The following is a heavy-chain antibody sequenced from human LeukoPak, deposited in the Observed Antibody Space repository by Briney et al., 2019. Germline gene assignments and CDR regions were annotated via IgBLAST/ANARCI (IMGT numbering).Heavy chain of an antibody. D-gene: IGHD3-3*01. Sequence: PGGSLRLSCAASGFTFIDYDMHGVRQVIGKGLEWVSAIGIRGDTHYSGSVKGRFTISRENAESSLYLQMNSLRAEDTAVYYCAREDSDFGVSKFDYWGQGTLVTVSS. CDR2: IGIRGDT. J-gene: IGHJ4*02. CDR3: AREDSDFGVSKFDY. V-gene: IGHV3-13*01. CDR1: GFTFIDYD.